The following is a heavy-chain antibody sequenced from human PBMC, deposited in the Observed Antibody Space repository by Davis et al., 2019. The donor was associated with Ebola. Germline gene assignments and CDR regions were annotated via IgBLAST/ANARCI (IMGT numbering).Heavy chain of an antibody. CDR1: GFTFSSYE. J-gene: IGHJ6*02. V-gene: IGHV3-48*03. Sequence: GESLKISCAASGFTFSSYEINWVRQAPGKGLEWVSYISSSGSTIYYADSVKGRFTISRDNAKNSLYLQMNSLRAEDTAVYYCARRIPVPAATRHYYYGMDVWGQGTTVTVSS. D-gene: IGHD2-2*01. CDR2: ISSSGSTI. CDR3: ARRIPVPAATRHYYYGMDV.